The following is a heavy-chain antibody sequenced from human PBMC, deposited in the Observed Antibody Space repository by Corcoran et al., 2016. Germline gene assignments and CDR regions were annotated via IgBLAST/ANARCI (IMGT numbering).Heavy chain of an antibody. V-gene: IGHV3-74*03. CDR3: ARGHYGDYGFYYFDY. D-gene: IGHD4-17*01. J-gene: IGHJ4*02. CDR2: ITGDGSDT. Sequence: EVQLVESGGGLVQPGGSLRLSCAASGFAFSTYWMHWVRQVPGKGLMWVSRITGDGSDTTYADSVKGRFTISRDNAENTLYLQMNSLRAEDTAVYYCARGHYGDYGFYYFDYWGQGTLVTVSS. CDR1: GFAFSTYW.